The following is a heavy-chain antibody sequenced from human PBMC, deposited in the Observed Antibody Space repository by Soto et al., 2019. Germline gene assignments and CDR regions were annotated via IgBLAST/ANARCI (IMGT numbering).Heavy chain of an antibody. Sequence: QVQLVQSGAEVKKPGASVKLSCKASGYTLNNYYIHWVRQAPGQGLEWMGIFNPNSGNTDYAQKFQGRVTMTRDTSTSIVYLELSSLRSDDTAVYYCARGSGTPDYWGQGTLVTVSS. CDR1: GYTLNNYY. V-gene: IGHV1-46*02. J-gene: IGHJ4*02. CDR3: ARGSGTPDY. CDR2: FNPNSGNT.